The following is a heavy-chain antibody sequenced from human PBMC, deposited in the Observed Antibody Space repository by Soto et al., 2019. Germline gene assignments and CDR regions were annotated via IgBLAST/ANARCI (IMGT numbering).Heavy chain of an antibody. CDR3: ARSREDSSGYYRDHWYFDL. V-gene: IGHV4-30-4*01. J-gene: IGHJ2*01. D-gene: IGHD3-22*01. CDR2: IYYSGST. Sequence: QVQLQESGPGLVKPSQTLSLTCTVSGGSISSGDYYWSWIRQPPGKGLEWIGYIYYSGSTYYNPPLKSRVTISVHPSRNQFSLKLGSVTAADTAVYYCARSREDSSGYYRDHWYFDLWGRGTLVTVSS. CDR1: GGSISSGDYY.